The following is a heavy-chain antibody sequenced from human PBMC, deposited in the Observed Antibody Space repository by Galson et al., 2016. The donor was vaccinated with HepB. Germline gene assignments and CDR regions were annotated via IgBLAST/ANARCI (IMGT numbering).Heavy chain of an antibody. V-gene: IGHV3-15*01. CDR1: GFTFSNAW. J-gene: IGHJ4*02. CDR3: TTGHCRTSGCYGDY. CDR2: IKSKTEGETT. D-gene: IGHD2-2*01. Sequence: SLRLSCAASGFTFSNAWMSWVRQAPGKGPEWVGRIKSKTEGETTDYAAPGKGRFTISSDDSKNTLSLQMNSLKTEDTAVYYRTTGHCRTSGCYGDYWGQGTLVTVSS.